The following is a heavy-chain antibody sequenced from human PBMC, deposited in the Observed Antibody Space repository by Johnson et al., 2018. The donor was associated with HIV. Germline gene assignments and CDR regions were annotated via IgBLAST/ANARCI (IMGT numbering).Heavy chain of an antibody. D-gene: IGHD2-8*02. CDR3: ARDNEDIVLVGAFDI. Sequence: MHLVESGGGVVQPGRSLRLSCAASGFNVDDDAMRWVRQVPGKGLEWVSGINYNGGSTGYADSVRDRFSISRDNVKNTLYLQMNSLRAEDTAVYYCARDNEDIVLVGAFDIWGQGTMVTVSS. CDR2: INYNGGST. V-gene: IGHV3-20*04. J-gene: IGHJ3*02. CDR1: GFNVDDDA.